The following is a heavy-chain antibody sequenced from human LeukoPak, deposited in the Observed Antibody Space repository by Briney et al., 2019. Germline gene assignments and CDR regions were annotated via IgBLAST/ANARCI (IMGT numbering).Heavy chain of an antibody. D-gene: IGHD3-10*01. V-gene: IGHV3-48*01. Sequence: PGGSLRLSCAASGFTFSSYSMNWVRQAPGKGLEWVSYISSSSSTIYYADSVKGRFTISRDNAKNSLYLQMNSLRAEDTAVYYCARDHYYGSGSYPSAVDYWGQGTLVTVSS. CDR3: ARDHYYGSGSYPSAVDY. CDR1: GFTFSSYS. CDR2: ISSSSSTI. J-gene: IGHJ4*02.